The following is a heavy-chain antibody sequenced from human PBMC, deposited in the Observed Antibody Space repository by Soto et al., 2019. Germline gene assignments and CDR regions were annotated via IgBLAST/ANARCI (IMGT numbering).Heavy chain of an antibody. CDR1: GYSISSGYY. CDR2: IYHGGST. CDR3: ARVGSHSAYNFAIGIQLWSFDR. J-gene: IGHJ5*02. D-gene: IGHD1-1*01. V-gene: IGHV4-38-2*01. Sequence: SENLSLTCAVSGYSISSGYYWGWLRQPPGKGLEWIGSIYHGGSTYYNPSLNSRVTLSIDMTNNHVSLILNSVTAADTAVYYCARVGSHSAYNFAIGIQLWSFDRWGQGLPVTVSS.